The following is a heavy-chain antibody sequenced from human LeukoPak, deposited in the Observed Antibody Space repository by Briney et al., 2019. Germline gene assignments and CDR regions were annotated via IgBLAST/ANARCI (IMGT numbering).Heavy chain of an antibody. J-gene: IGHJ4*02. V-gene: IGHV4-59*01. Sequence: PSETLSLTCTVSGGSISSYYWSWIRQPPGKGLEWIGYIYYSGSTNYNPSLKSRVTISVDTSKNQFSLKLSSVTAADTAVYYCARAIRSSSGYYFDYWGQGTLVTVSS. CDR1: GGSISSYY. CDR2: IYYSGST. CDR3: ARAIRSSSGYYFDY. D-gene: IGHD3-22*01.